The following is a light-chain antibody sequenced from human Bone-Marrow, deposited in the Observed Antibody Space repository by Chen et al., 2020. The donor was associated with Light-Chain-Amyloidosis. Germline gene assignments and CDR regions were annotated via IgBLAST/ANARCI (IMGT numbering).Light chain of an antibody. CDR2: GAS. V-gene: IGKV1-12*01. CDR3: QHSSTFPLT. J-gene: IGKJ4*01. Sequence: DIQMTQSPSSVSASVGDRVSITCRASQSISTWIASYQQKPGKAPRLLIYGASTLESGFPSRFSGSGSGTDFSFTISNLQPEDYATYFCQHSSTFPLTFGGGTKVEN. CDR1: QSISTW.